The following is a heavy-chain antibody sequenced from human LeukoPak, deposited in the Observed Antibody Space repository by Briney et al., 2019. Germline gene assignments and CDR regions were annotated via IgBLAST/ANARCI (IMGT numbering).Heavy chain of an antibody. CDR2: ISYEGSNK. D-gene: IGHD4-17*01. Sequence: GGSLRLSCAASGFTFSSYAMHWVRQAPGKGLEWVAVISYEGSNKYYADSVKGRFTISRDNSKNTLYLQMNSLRAEDTAVYYCAREFAGDYGYSPDYWGQGTLVTVSS. V-gene: IGHV3-30-3*01. J-gene: IGHJ4*02. CDR3: AREFAGDYGYSPDY. CDR1: GFTFSSYA.